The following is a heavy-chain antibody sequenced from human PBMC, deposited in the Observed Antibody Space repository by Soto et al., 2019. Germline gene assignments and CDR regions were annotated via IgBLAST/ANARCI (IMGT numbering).Heavy chain of an antibody. D-gene: IGHD6-13*01. CDR3: ARDKSSSWTGYYFDY. CDR2: TYYRSKWYS. V-gene: IGHV6-1*01. Sequence: PSQTLSLTCAISGDSVSSNSAAWHWIRQSPSRGLEWLGRTYYRSKWYSDYAVSVKSRIIIIPDTSKYQFSLQLNSVTPEDTAVFYCARDKSSSWTGYYFDYWGQGALVTVSS. CDR1: GDSVSSNSAA. J-gene: IGHJ4*02.